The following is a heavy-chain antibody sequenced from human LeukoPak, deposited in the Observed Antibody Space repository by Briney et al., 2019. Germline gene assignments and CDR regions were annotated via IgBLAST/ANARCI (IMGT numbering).Heavy chain of an antibody. CDR3: ARVPGTYCSGGSCYFRTYYYYYMDV. D-gene: IGHD2-15*01. J-gene: IGHJ6*03. CDR1: GGSFSGYY. Sequence: PSETLSLTCAVYGGSFSGYYWSWIRQPPGKGREWLGDNIHSGSTNYNPSHKNRVAISVDTSTNQFSLTLSSVTAADTAVYYWARVPGTYCSGGSCYFRTYYYYYMDVWGKGTTVTVSS. V-gene: IGHV4-34*12. CDR2: NIHSGST.